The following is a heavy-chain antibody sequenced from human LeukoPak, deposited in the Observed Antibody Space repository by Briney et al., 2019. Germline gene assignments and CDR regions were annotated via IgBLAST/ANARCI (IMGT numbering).Heavy chain of an antibody. J-gene: IGHJ2*01. CDR3: TRRLGNDGGEFRFWYFDL. CDR1: GYSFTSHW. CDR2: INPGDSDT. V-gene: IGHV5-51*01. D-gene: IGHD4-17*01. Sequence: GESLQISCPTSGYSFTSHWIGWVRQMPGQGLEWMGIINPGDSDTTYSPSFQGQVTISADKSLSPAYLQWTSLKASANATCYCTRRLGNDGGEFRFWYFDLWGRGTLVTVSS.